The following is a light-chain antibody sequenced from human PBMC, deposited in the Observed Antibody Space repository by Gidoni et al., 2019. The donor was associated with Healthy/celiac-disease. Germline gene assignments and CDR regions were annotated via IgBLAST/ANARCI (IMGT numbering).Light chain of an antibody. CDR1: QGISSW. CDR3: QQANSFPPA. J-gene: IGKJ3*01. CDR2: AAA. Sequence: DIQMPQSPSSVSSSVGDRVTITCRASQGISSWLAWYQKQQGHAPKLLIYAAASLQRGVPSRFSGSGSGTDVTLTISSLQPEDFATYYCQQANSFPPAFGPGTKVDIK. V-gene: IGKV1-12*01.